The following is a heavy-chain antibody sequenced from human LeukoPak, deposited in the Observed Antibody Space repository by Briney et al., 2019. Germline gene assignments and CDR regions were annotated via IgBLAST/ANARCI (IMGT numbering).Heavy chain of an antibody. Sequence: GGSLSLSCADSGFTFSNYWMSWVRQAPGRGLEWVANIKEDGSMKQYVDSVRGRFTISRDIAKRSLYLQMSSLKAEDSAVYYCARDEISGYFVYWGQGTLVTVSS. D-gene: IGHD1-26*01. CDR1: GFTFSNYW. J-gene: IGHJ4*02. V-gene: IGHV3-7*01. CDR3: ARDEISGYFVY. CDR2: IKEDGSMK.